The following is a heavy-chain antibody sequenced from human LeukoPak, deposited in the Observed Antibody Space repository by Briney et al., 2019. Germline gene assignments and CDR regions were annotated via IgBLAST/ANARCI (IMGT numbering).Heavy chain of an antibody. CDR3: ARDPSGGSS. V-gene: IGHV3-30-3*01. CDR1: GFTFSSYA. CDR2: ISYDGSNK. Sequence: PGGSLRLSCAASGFTFSSYAMHWVRQAPGKGLEWVAVISYDGSNKYYADSVKGRFTITRDNSKNTLYLQMNSLRAEDTAVYYCARDPSGGSSWGKGTLVTVSS. D-gene: IGHD2-15*01. J-gene: IGHJ1*01.